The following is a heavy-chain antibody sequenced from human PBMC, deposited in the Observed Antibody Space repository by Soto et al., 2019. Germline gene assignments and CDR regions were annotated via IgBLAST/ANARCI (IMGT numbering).Heavy chain of an antibody. V-gene: IGHV3-30-3*01. CDR2: ISYDGSNK. J-gene: IGHJ4*02. CDR3: AKDRSSSSDYFDY. Sequence: GGSLRLSCAASGFTFSSYAMHWVRQAPGKGLEWVAVISYDGSNKYYADSVKGRFTISRDNSKNTLYLQMNSLRAEDMAVYYCAKDRSSSSDYFDYWGQGTLVTVSS. CDR1: GFTFSSYA. D-gene: IGHD6-6*01.